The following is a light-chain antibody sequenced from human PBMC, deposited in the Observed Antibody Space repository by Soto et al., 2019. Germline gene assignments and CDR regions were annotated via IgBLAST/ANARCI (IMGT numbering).Light chain of an antibody. Sequence: EIVWTQSPSTLSLSPVERATLSCRASQSINSNYLAWYQQKPGRAPRLLIYGASSRATGIPDRFSGSGSGTDFTLTISRLEPEDFAVYYCQQYVTSLRTFGQGPKVDI. J-gene: IGKJ1*01. CDR2: GAS. CDR1: QSINSNY. CDR3: QQYVTSLRT. V-gene: IGKV3-20*01.